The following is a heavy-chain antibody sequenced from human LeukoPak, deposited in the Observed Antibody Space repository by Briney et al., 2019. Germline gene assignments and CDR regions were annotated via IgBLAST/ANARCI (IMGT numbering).Heavy chain of an antibody. CDR3: ARDREEYGDYADY. V-gene: IGHV4-38-2*02. CDR1: GYSISSGYY. Sequence: SETLSLTCTVSGYSISSGYYWGWIRQPPGKGLEWIGSIYHSGSTYYNPSLKSRVTISVDTSKNQFSLKLSSVTAADTAVYYCARDREEYGDYADYWGQGTLVTVSS. J-gene: IGHJ4*02. CDR2: IYHSGST. D-gene: IGHD4-17*01.